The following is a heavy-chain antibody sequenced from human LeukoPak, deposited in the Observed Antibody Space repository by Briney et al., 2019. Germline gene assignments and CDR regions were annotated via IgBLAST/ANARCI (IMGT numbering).Heavy chain of an antibody. J-gene: IGHJ6*03. CDR2: INPSGGST. D-gene: IGHD4-11*01. CDR1: GYTFTSYY. Sequence: ASVKVSCKASGYTFTSYYMHWVRQAPGQGLEWMGIINPSGGSTSYAQKFQGRVTMTRDTSISTAYMELSRLRSDDTAVYYCARDPTVTTPQRNYYYYYYYMDVWGKGTTVTVSS. V-gene: IGHV1-46*01. CDR3: ARDPTVTTPQRNYYYYYYYMDV.